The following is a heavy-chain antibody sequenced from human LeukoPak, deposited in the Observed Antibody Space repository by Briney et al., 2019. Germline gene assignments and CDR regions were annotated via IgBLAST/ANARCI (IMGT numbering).Heavy chain of an antibody. D-gene: IGHD2-2*01. CDR2: IYYSGST. Sequence: SETLSLTCTVSGGSISSSSYYWGWIRQPPGKGLEWIGSIYYSGSTYYNPSLKSRVTISVDTSKNQFSLKLSSVTAADTAVYYCARRGGVVVPAANNWFDPWGQGTLVTVSS. CDR3: ARRGGVVVPAANNWFDP. V-gene: IGHV4-39*01. CDR1: GGSISSSSYY. J-gene: IGHJ5*02.